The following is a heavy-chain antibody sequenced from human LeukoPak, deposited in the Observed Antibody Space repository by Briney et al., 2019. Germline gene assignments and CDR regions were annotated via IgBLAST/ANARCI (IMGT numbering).Heavy chain of an antibody. Sequence: ASVKVSCKASGGTFSSYAISWVRQAPGQGLEWMGWVNAGNGNTKYSQEFQDRVTITRDTSASTAYMELSSLRSDDTAVYYCARGGSSWYGFNDYWGQGTLVTVSS. CDR2: VNAGNGNT. D-gene: IGHD6-13*01. CDR3: ARGGSSWYGFNDY. CDR1: GGTFSSYA. V-gene: IGHV1-3*01. J-gene: IGHJ4*02.